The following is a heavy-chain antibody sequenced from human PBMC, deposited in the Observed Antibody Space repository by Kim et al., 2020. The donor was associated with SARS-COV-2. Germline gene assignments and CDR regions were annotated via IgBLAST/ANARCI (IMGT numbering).Heavy chain of an antibody. Sequence: SETLSLTCTVSGGSISSYYWSWIRQPPGKGLEWIGYIYYSGSTNYNPSLKSRVTISVDTSKNQFSLKLSSVTAVDTAVYYCAREGYYDSSGYYHHDAFDIWGQGTMVTVSS. V-gene: IGHV4-59*13. CDR1: GGSISSYY. J-gene: IGHJ3*02. CDR3: AREGYYDSSGYYHHDAFDI. D-gene: IGHD3-22*01. CDR2: IYYSGST.